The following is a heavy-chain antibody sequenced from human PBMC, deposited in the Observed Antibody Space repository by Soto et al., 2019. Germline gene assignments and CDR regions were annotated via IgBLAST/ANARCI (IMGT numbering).Heavy chain of an antibody. D-gene: IGHD1-26*01. Sequence: EVQLLESWGGLVQPGGSLRLSCAASGFTISSYVTYWVRQAPGRGLEWVSALSPDGTTHYADSVKGRFIISRDNSKDTLYLQMNSLRADDTGVYYCAKLGVRAATDGVDYWGQGTLVTVSS. V-gene: IGHV3-23*01. J-gene: IGHJ4*02. CDR2: LSPDGTT. CDR1: GFTISSYV. CDR3: AKLGVRAATDGVDY.